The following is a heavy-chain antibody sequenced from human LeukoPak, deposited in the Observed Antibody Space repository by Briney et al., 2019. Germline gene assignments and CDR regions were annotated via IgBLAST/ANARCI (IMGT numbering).Heavy chain of an antibody. V-gene: IGHV4-59*12. CDR3: AREGIVRTYDQ. Sequence: IACIYYSALTHYNPSLKSRVTISLDTSKSQFSLRLSSVTAADTAVYYCAREGIVRTYDQWGQGTLVTVSS. J-gene: IGHJ4*02. D-gene: IGHD2/OR15-2a*01. CDR2: IYYSALT.